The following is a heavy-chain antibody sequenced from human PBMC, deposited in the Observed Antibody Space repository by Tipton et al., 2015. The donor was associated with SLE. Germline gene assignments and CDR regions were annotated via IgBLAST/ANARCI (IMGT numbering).Heavy chain of an antibody. J-gene: IGHJ4*02. CDR1: GFTFSSYA. D-gene: IGHD3-10*01. Sequence: SLRLSCAASGFTFSSYAMSWVRQAPGKGLEWVSVIYSGGSTYYADSVKGRFTISRDNSKNTLYLQMNSLRAEDTAVYYCAKDRGSMVQGVTTLGYWGQGTLVTVSS. V-gene: IGHV3-23*03. CDR2: IYSGGST. CDR3: AKDRGSMVQGVTTLGY.